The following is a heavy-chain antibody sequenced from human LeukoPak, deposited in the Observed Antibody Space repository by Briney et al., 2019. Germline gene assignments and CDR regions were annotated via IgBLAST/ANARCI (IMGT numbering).Heavy chain of an antibody. CDR2: IIPILGIA. D-gene: IGHD6-6*01. CDR3: ARWEYSSSSYRFDP. J-gene: IGHJ5*02. CDR1: GGTFSSYA. Sequence: SVKVSCKASGGTFSSYAISWVRQAPGQGLEWMGRIIPILGIANYAQKFQGRVTITADKSTSTAYMELSSLRSEDTAVYYCARWEYSSSSYRFDPWGQGTLVTVSS. V-gene: IGHV1-69*04.